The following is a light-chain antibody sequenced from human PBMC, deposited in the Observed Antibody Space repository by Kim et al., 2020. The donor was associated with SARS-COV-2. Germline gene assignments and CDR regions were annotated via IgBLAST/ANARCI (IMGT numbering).Light chain of an antibody. CDR1: QSVSSN. V-gene: IGKV3-15*01. Sequence: SAGERVTLSCRTSQSVSSNLAWYQLKPGRAHRLLIYGASTRATGIPARFSGSGSGTEFTLTISSLQSEDFALYYCHQYNDWTPGDTFGQGTKLEI. J-gene: IGKJ2*01. CDR2: GAS. CDR3: HQYNDWTPGDT.